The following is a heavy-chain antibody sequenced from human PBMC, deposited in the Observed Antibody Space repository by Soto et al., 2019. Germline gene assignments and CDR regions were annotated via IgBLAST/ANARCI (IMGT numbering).Heavy chain of an antibody. Sequence: GASVKGLCKASGGTFSSYTISWVRQAPGQGLEWMGRIIPILGIANYAQKFQGRVTITADKSTSTAYMELSSLRSEDTAVYYCARLLVAATVTPYDAFDIWGQGTMVTVSS. CDR2: IIPILGIA. CDR1: GGTFSSYT. V-gene: IGHV1-69*02. J-gene: IGHJ3*02. D-gene: IGHD4-17*01. CDR3: ARLLVAATVTPYDAFDI.